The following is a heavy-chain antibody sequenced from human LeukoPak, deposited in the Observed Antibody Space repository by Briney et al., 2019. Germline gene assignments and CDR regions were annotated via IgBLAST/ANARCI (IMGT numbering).Heavy chain of an antibody. CDR2: DGRNI. D-gene: IGHD3-22*01. CDR3: AKEYDPRGYSFLPGC. Sequence: DGRNIYYADSVKVRFTISRDNSKNTLYLQMNSLRAEDTAVYYCAKEYDPRGYSFLPGCWGQGTLVTVSS. J-gene: IGHJ4*02. V-gene: IGHV3-30*02.